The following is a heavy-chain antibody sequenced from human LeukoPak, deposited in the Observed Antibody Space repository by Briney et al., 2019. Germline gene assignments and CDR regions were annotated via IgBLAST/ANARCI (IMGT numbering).Heavy chain of an antibody. D-gene: IGHD4-17*01. CDR3: ARGDYGDYVTHYYYYGMDV. V-gene: IGHV3-21*01. Sequence: GGSLRLSCAASGFTFSSYSMNWVRQAPGKGLEWVSSISSSSSYIYYADSVKGRFNISRDNAKNSLYLQMNSLRAEDTAVYYCARGDYGDYVTHYYYYGMDVWGKGTTVTVSS. J-gene: IGHJ6*04. CDR1: GFTFSSYS. CDR2: ISSSSSYI.